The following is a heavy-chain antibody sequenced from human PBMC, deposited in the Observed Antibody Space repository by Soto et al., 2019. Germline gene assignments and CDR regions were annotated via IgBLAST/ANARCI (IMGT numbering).Heavy chain of an antibody. Sequence: SETLSLTCTVSGGSISSSSYYWGWIRQPPGKGLEWIGSIYYSGSTYYNPSLKSRVTISVDTSKNQFSLKLSSVTAADTAVYYCSARLGLYYYGMDVWGQGTTVTVSS. CDR2: IYYSGST. CDR1: GGSISSSSYY. J-gene: IGHJ6*02. CDR3: SARLGLYYYGMDV. V-gene: IGHV4-39*01. D-gene: IGHD6-6*01.